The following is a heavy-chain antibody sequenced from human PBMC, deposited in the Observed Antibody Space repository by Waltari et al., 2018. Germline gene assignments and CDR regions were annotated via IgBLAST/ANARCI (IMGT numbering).Heavy chain of an antibody. CDR2: VRGDGRA. CDR1: GDSVSGNNC. Sequence: QLQLQESRPGGVKRSGALSLTCADAGDSVSGNNCWSWVRQPPGKGLEWVGQVRGDGRANYSPSFASRVTVSLDTSGNHVSLKMTSAAAADTAVYYCARDRRRGLYLDSWGPGILVTVSP. V-gene: IGHV4-4*02. J-gene: IGHJ4*02. CDR3: ARDRRRGLYLDS.